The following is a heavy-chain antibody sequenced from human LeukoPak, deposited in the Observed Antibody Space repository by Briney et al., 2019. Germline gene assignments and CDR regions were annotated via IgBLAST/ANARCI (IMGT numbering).Heavy chain of an antibody. CDR3: ARDSRRVGATQRYYYGMDV. J-gene: IGHJ6*02. Sequence: SVKVSCKASGYTFDNYAISWVRQAPGQGLEWMGGIIPIFGTANYAQKFQGRVTITADESTSTAYMELSSLRSEDTAVYYCARDSRRVGATQRYYYGMDVWGQGTTVTVSS. CDR1: GYTFDNYA. CDR2: IIPIFGTA. V-gene: IGHV1-69*13. D-gene: IGHD1-26*01.